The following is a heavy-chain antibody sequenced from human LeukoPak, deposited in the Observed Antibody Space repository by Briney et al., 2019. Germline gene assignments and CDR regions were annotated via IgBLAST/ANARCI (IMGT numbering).Heavy chain of an antibody. Sequence: PGGSLRLSCAASGFTVSSNYMSWVRQAPGKGLEWVSLMYSGGGTYFADSVKGRFTISRDNSKSTLYLQMDSLRAEDTAVYYCAKCGNSGCHLIDYWGQGTLVTVS. D-gene: IGHD5-12*01. CDR2: MYSGGGT. V-gene: IGHV3-53*01. J-gene: IGHJ4*02. CDR1: GFTVSSNY. CDR3: AKCGNSGCHLIDY.